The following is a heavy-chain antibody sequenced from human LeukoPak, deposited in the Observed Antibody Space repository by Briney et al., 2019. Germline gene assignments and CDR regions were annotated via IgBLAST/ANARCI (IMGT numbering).Heavy chain of an antibody. CDR1: GYTFIGYY. J-gene: IGHJ4*02. Sequence: ASVKVSYKASGYTFIGYYMHWVRQAPGQGLEWMGWINPNNGGTNYAQKFQGRVTMTRDTSISTAYMELSRLRSDDTAVYYCARFPHNYDSPLSWGQGTLVTVSS. CDR2: INPNNGGT. CDR3: ARFPHNYDSPLS. V-gene: IGHV1-2*02. D-gene: IGHD5-12*01.